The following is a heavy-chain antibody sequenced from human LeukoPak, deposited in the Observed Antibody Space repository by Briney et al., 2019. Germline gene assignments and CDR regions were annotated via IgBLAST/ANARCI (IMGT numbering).Heavy chain of an antibody. V-gene: IGHV1-18*01. CDR2: ISAYNGNT. CDR3: ARDKAVTTEVTQHSQH. CDR1: GYTFTSYG. D-gene: IGHD4-23*01. J-gene: IGHJ1*01. Sequence: ASVKVSCKASGYTFTSYGISWVRQAPGQGLEWMGWISAYNGNTNYAQKLQGRVTMTTDTSTSTAYMELRSLRSDDTAVYYCARDKAVTTEVTQHSQHWGQGTLVTVSS.